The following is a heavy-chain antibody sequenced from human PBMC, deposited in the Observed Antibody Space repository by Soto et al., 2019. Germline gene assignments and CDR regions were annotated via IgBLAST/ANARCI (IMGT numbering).Heavy chain of an antibody. CDR3: ASGLSGRADV. V-gene: IGHV3-74*02. CDR1: GFSFSSYW. J-gene: IGHJ6*02. Sequence: EVQLVESGGGLVRPGGSLRLSCAASGFSFSSYWMHWVRQVPGKGLVWVARMNEDGGTTDYADSVKGRFTISRDNAKKALYLQMNSLRVEDTAVYYCASGLSGRADVWGQGTTVTVSS. D-gene: IGHD3-10*01. CDR2: MNEDGGTT.